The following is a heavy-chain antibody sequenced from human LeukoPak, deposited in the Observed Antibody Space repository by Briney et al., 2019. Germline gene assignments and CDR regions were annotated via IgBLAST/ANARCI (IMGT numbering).Heavy chain of an antibody. CDR1: GGTFSSYA. V-gene: IGHV1-69*13. CDR3: ARAPYDILTGYYNEVPWFDP. CDR2: IIPIFGTA. J-gene: IGHJ5*02. D-gene: IGHD3-9*01. Sequence: SVKVSCKASGGTFSSYAISWVRQAPGQGLEWMGGIIPIFGTANYAQKFQGRVTITADESTSTAYMELSSLRSEDTAVYYCARAPYDILTGYYNEVPWFDPWGQGTLVTVSS.